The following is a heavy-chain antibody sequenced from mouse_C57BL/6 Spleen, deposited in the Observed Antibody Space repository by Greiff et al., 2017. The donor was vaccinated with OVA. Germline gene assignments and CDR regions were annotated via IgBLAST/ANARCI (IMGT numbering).Heavy chain of an antibody. V-gene: IGHV5-17*01. D-gene: IGHD1-1*01. Sequence: EVQVVESGGGLVKPGGSLKLSCAASGFTFSDYGMHWVRQAPEKGLEWVAYISSGSSTIYYADTVKGRFTISRDNATNTLFLQMTSLRSEDTAMKYCAREGTGVDDGGKGTTLRVSS. CDR3: AREGTGVDD. CDR1: GFTFSDYG. J-gene: IGHJ2*01. CDR2: ISSGSSTI.